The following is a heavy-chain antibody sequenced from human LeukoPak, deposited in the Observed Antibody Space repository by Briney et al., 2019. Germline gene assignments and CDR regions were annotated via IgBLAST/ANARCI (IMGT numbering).Heavy chain of an antibody. V-gene: IGHV5-51*01. J-gene: IGHJ4*02. CDR2: VFPRDSDT. Sequence: GESLKISCKGYGYTFTSQWIGWVRQMPGKGLEWMVIVFPRDSDTRYSPSFQGRVTISVDKSINSAYLQWTSLKASDTAIYYCARLTGYINSWGQGTQVTVSS. CDR3: ARLTGYINS. CDR1: GYTFTSQW. D-gene: IGHD5-24*01.